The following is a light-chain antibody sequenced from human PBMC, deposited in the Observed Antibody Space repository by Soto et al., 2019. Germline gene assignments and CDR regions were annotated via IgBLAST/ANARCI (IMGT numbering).Light chain of an antibody. Sequence: QSVLNQPASVSGSPGQSITISCTGTSSDIGSYTLVSWYQQHPGKAPKLLIYEVSKRPSGVSSRFSGSRSGNTASLTISGLQAEDEADYFCCSYAGSFTYVFGTGTKVTVL. V-gene: IGLV2-23*02. CDR3: CSYAGSFTYV. J-gene: IGLJ1*01. CDR1: SSDIGSYTL. CDR2: EVS.